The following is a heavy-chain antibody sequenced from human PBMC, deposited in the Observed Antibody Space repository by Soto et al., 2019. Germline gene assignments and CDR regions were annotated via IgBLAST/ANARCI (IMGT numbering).Heavy chain of an antibody. CDR2: IYYSGST. CDR1: GGSISSSSYY. V-gene: IGHV4-39*01. Sequence: SETLSLTCTVSGGSISSSSYYWGWIRQPPGKGLEWIGSIYYSGSTYYNPSLKSRVTISVDTSKNQFSLKLSSVTAADTAVYYCARSIVVVAATPPRFDPWGQGTLVTVSS. CDR3: ARSIVVVAATPPRFDP. D-gene: IGHD2-15*01. J-gene: IGHJ5*02.